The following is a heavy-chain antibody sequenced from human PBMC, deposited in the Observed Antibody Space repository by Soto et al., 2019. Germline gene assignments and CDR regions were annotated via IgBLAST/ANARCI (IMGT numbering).Heavy chain of an antibody. Sequence: QVQLVQSGAEVRKPGSSVKVSCKASGVTFSRHAISWVRQAPGQGLEWMGGIIPIFGTANHAQKFQGRVTIIADESTSTVYMELSSMRSDDTAMYYCARGWGYDSNDYYYAYWGQGTLVIVSS. CDR2: IIPIFGTA. V-gene: IGHV1-69*01. D-gene: IGHD3-22*01. J-gene: IGHJ4*02. CDR1: GVTFSRHA. CDR3: ARGWGYDSNDYYYAY.